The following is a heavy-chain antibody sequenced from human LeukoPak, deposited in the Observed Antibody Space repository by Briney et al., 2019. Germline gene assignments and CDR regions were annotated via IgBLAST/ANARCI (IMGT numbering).Heavy chain of an antibody. CDR1: GYSFTSYW. J-gene: IGHJ5*02. CDR3: ARLFGFRESLGWFDP. Sequence: VESLKISCKGSGYSFTSYWIGWVRQMPGKGLEWMGIIYPGDSDTRYSPSFQGQVTISADKSISTAYLQWSSLKASDTAMYYCARLFGFRESLGWFDPWGQGTLVTVSS. V-gene: IGHV5-51*01. CDR2: IYPGDSDT. D-gene: IGHD3-10*01.